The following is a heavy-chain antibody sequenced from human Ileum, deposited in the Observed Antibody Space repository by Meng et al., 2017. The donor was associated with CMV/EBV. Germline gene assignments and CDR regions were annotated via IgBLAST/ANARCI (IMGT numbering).Heavy chain of an antibody. CDR3: TRDNWGSDY. J-gene: IGHJ4*02. V-gene: IGHV7-4-1*02. CDR2: INTNTGNP. D-gene: IGHD7-27*01. Sequence: QVQLVQSGSELREPGASVKISCKTSGYSFITYGINWVRQAPGQRLEWMGWINTNTGNPTYAQDFTGRFVFSLDTSVSTTYLQINSLRTEDSAVYYCTRDNWGSDYWGQGTLVTVSS. CDR1: GYSFITYG.